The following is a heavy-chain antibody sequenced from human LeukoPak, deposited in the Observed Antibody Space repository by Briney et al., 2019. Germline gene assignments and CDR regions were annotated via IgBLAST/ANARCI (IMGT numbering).Heavy chain of an antibody. CDR2: IKQDGSEK. CDR3: AREVSGSYYGDNWLDP. D-gene: IGHD1-26*01. CDR1: GFTFSSYW. V-gene: IGHV3-7*01. Sequence: PGGSLRLSCAASGFTFSSYWMSWVRQAPGKGLEWVANIKQDGSEKYYVDSVKGRFTISRDNAKNSLYLQMNSLRAEDTAVYYCAREVSGSYYGDNWLDPWGQGTLVTVSS. J-gene: IGHJ5*02.